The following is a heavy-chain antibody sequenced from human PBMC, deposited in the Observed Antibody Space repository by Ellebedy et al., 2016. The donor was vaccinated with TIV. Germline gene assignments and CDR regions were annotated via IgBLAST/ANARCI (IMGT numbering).Heavy chain of an antibody. J-gene: IGHJ4*02. CDR2: IYYSGST. V-gene: IGHV4-59*01. CDR1: GGSISSYY. CDR3: ARFGDWLGY. Sequence: SETLSLTXTVSGGSISSYYWSWIRQPPGKGLEWIGYIYYSGSTNYNPSLKSRVTISVDTSKNQFSLKLSSVTAADTAVYYCARFGDWLGYWGQGTLVTVSS. D-gene: IGHD3-10*01.